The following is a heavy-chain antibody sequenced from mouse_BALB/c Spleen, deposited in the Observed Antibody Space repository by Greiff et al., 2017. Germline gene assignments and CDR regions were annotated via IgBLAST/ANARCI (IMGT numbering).Heavy chain of an antibody. J-gene: IGHJ1*01. CDR2: ISYDGSN. V-gene: IGHV3-6*02. CDR1: GYSITSGYY. Sequence: EVKLVESGPGLVKPSQSLSLTCSVTGYSITSGYYWNWIRQFPGNKLEWMGYISYDGSNNYNPSLKNRISITRDTSKNQFFLKLNSVTTEDTATYYCARDYGTDWYFDVWGAGTTVTVSS. CDR3: ARDYGTDWYFDV. D-gene: IGHD2-1*01.